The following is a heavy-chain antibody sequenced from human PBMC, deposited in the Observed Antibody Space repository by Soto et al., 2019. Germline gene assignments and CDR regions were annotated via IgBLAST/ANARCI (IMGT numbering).Heavy chain of an antibody. D-gene: IGHD5-18*01. CDR3: ARWDVDTAMVNAFDI. J-gene: IGHJ3*02. CDR1: GGSISSGGYY. V-gene: IGHV4-31*03. Sequence: TLSLTCTVSGGSISSGGYYWSWIRQHPGKGLEWIGYIYYSGSTYYNPSLKSRVTISVDTSKNQFSLKLSSVTAADTAVYYCARWDVDTAMVNAFDIWGQGTMVTVSS. CDR2: IYYSGST.